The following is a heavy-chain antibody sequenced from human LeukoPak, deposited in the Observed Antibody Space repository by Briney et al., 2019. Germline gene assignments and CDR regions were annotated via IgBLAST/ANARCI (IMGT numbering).Heavy chain of an antibody. CDR1: GFTFSSYA. Sequence: GGSLRLSCAASGFTFSSYAMSWVRQAPGKGLEWVSAISGSGGSTYYADSVKGRFTISRDNSKNTLYLQMNSLRAEDTAVYYCAKDQRGGLSITMFRGVTFQVWGQGPLVTVSS. CDR2: ISGSGGST. CDR3: AKDQRGGLSITMFRGVTFQV. V-gene: IGHV3-23*01. D-gene: IGHD3-10*01. J-gene: IGHJ4*02.